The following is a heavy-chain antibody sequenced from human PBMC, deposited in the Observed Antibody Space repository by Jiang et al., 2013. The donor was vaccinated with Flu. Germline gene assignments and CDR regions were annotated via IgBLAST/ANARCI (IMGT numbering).Heavy chain of an antibody. V-gene: IGHV4-59*08. CDR2: IYYSGST. J-gene: IGHJ3*02. CDR1: GGSISSYY. D-gene: IGHD4-17*01. Sequence: GPGLVKPSETLSLTCTVSGGSISSYYWSWIRQPPGKGLEWIGYIYYSGSTNYNPSLKSRVTISVDTSKNQFSLKLSSVTAADTAVYYCARHHLEIYYGVRAFDIWGQGTMVTVSS. CDR3: ARHHLEIYYGVRAFDI.